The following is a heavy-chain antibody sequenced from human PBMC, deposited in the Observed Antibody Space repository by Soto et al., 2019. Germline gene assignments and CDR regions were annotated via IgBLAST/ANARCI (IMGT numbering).Heavy chain of an antibody. Sequence: GGSLRLSCAASGFTFTTYAMTWVRQAPGKGLEWVSSISGSGGSTHYADSVRGRFTISRDNSKNTLYLQMSSLRAEDTAVYYCAKDLDSSGSKVAFDIWGQGTMVTVSS. CDR3: AKDLDSSGSKVAFDI. CDR2: ISGSGGST. D-gene: IGHD3-22*01. J-gene: IGHJ3*02. V-gene: IGHV3-23*01. CDR1: GFTFTTYA.